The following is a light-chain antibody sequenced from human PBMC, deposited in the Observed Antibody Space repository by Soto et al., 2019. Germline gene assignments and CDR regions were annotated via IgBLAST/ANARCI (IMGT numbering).Light chain of an antibody. CDR3: QQRSNWPPRNT. CDR2: DAS. J-gene: IGKJ2*01. CDR1: QSVNSS. Sequence: EIVLTQSPATLSLSPGERATLSCRASQSVNSSLAWYQQKPGQAPRLLIYDASNRATGIPARFSGSGSGTDFTLTISSLEPEDFAIYYCQQRSNWPPRNTFGQGTKLEIK. V-gene: IGKV3-11*01.